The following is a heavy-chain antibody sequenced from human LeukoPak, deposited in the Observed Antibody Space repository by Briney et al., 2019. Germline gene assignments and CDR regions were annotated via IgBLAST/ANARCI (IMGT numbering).Heavy chain of an antibody. CDR2: SNADGRTT. D-gene: IGHD2-21*02. V-gene: IGHV3-74*01. Sequence: GGSLRLSCAPSGFTFGDSWMYWVRQAPGKGLVWVSRSNADGRTTRYADSVKGRFTISRDNAKNTLYLEMKSLRADDTALYYCARGPTGDTRPIEYWGQGTLVTVSS. CDR1: GFTFGDSW. J-gene: IGHJ4*02. CDR3: ARGPTGDTRPIEY.